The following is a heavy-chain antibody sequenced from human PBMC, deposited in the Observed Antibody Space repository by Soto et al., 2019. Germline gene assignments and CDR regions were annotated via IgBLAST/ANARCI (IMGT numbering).Heavy chain of an antibody. D-gene: IGHD3-16*01. V-gene: IGHV3-23*01. CDR1: GFTFNTFE. CDR2: ISDDGTRT. Sequence: EVQLLESGGGLEQPGGSLRLSCAASGFTFNTFEMSWVRQAPGRGLEWVSFISDDGTRTYYADAVKGRFTISRDNSKYSLYLQMNSLTVEDTAVYACVKGGWLDFWGQGTLVTVSS. CDR3: VKGGWLDF. J-gene: IGHJ5*01.